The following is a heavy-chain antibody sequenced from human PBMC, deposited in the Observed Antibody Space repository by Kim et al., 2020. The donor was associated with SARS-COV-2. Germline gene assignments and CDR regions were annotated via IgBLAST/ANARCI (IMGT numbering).Heavy chain of an antibody. J-gene: IGHJ4*02. Sequence: SVKVSCKASGGTFRHYAISWVRQAPGQGLECMGVIIHMFGTTKYAQKFQGRVTITADESTSTAYMELSSLTSADTGLYYCARTTGGYSGYDYLDFWGQGTLVTVSS. D-gene: IGHD5-12*01. CDR2: IIHMFGTT. CDR1: GGTFRHYA. CDR3: ARTTGGYSGYDYLDF. V-gene: IGHV1-69*13.